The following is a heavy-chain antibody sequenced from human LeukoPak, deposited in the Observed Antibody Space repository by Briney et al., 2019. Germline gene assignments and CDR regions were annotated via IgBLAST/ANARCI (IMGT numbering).Heavy chain of an antibody. CDR1: GFAFNESY. J-gene: IGHJ5*01. CDR2: ISGRSFSI. CDR3: ARGKRRFNS. Sequence: GGSLSLSYAASGFAFNESYMTWIRQAPGKGLEWVGYISGRSFSIYYADSVQGRFTISRDNPTNSLFLHMSSLRADDTAVYFCARGKRRFNSWGQGTLVTVSS. V-gene: IGHV3-11*01.